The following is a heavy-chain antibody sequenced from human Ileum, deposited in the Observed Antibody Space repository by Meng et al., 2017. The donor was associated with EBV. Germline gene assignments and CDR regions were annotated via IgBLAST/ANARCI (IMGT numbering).Heavy chain of an antibody. J-gene: IGHJ4*02. Sequence: EVQLVESGGGVVQPGGSLRLSCAASGFTFRNSWMHWLRQAPGKGLVWVSHIDTDGSTTNYAGSVKGRFTISRDNAKNTLSLQMNSLRVEDTAVYYCVRGGLGPWYWDQGTLVTVSS. CDR2: IDTDGSTT. D-gene: IGHD3/OR15-3a*01. CDR1: GFTFRNSW. V-gene: IGHV3-74*01. CDR3: VRGGLGPWY.